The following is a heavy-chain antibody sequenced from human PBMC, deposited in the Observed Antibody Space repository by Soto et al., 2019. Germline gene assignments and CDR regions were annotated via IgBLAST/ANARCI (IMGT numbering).Heavy chain of an antibody. V-gene: IGHV4-34*01. CDR1: GGSFSGYY. J-gene: IGHJ4*02. CDR3: ARARTSSYYDILTGYYHY. D-gene: IGHD3-9*01. CDR2: INHSGST. Sequence: QVQLQQWGAGLLKPSETLSLTCAVYGGSFSGYYWSWIRQPPGKGLEWIGEINHSGSTNYNPSLKSRLTISVDTSKNQFSLKLSSVTAADTAVYYCARARTSSYYDILTGYYHYWGQGTLVTVSS.